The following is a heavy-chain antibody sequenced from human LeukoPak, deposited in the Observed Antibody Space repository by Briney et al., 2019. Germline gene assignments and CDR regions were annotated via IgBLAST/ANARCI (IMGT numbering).Heavy chain of an antibody. V-gene: IGHV3-23*01. Sequence: GALRLSCAASGFTFSSYAMSWVRQAPGKGLEWVSAISGSSASTYYADSVKGRFTISRDNSKNTLYLQMNSLRAEDTAVYYCAKADSSSCTYDYWGQGTLVTVSS. CDR3: AKADSSSCTYDY. D-gene: IGHD6-13*01. CDR2: ISGSSAST. CDR1: GFTFSSYA. J-gene: IGHJ4*02.